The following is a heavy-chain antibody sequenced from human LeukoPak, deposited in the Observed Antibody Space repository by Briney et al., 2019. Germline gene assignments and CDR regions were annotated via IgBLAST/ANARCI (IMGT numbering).Heavy chain of an antibody. CDR2: INPNSGGT. V-gene: IGHV1-2*04. Sequence: GASVKVSCKASGYTFTGYYMHWVRQAPGQGLEWMGWINPNSGGTNYAQKFQGWVTMTRDTSISTAYMELSRLRSDDTAVYYCARDTSIFGVATEFDYWGQGTLVTVSS. D-gene: IGHD3-3*01. CDR3: ARDTSIFGVATEFDY. CDR1: GYTFTGYY. J-gene: IGHJ4*02.